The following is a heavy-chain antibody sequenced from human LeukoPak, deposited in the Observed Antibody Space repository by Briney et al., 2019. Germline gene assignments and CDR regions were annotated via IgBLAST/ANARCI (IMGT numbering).Heavy chain of an antibody. D-gene: IGHD3-22*01. CDR2: IYYSVST. J-gene: IGHJ4*02. Sequence: SETLSLTCTVSGGSISSYYWSWIRQPPGKGLDGIGYIYYSVSTNYNPSLKSRVTISLDTSKTQFSLKLSSVTAADTAVYYCARARSSGYPDYWGQGTLVTVSS. CDR1: GGSISSYY. CDR3: ARARSSGYPDY. V-gene: IGHV4-59*01.